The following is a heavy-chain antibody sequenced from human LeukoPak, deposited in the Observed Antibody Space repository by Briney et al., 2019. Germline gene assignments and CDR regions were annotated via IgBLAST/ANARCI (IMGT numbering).Heavy chain of an antibody. CDR2: INSDGSST. D-gene: IGHD2-2*01. J-gene: IGHJ4*02. CDR3: ARGGDIVVVPAAMGIDY. V-gene: IGHV3-74*01. Sequence: GGFLRLSCAASGFTFSSYWMHWVRQAPGKGLVWVSRINSDGSSTSYADSVKGRFTISRDNAKNTLYLQMNSLRAEDTAVYYCARGGDIVVVPAAMGIDYWGQGTLVTVSS. CDR1: GFTFSSYW.